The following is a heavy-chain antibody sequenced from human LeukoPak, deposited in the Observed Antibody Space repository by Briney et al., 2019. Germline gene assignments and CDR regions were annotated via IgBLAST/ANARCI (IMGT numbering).Heavy chain of an antibody. J-gene: IGHJ3*02. CDR1: GFTVSSNY. CDR3: AREVTSWLRRQRVRAFDI. CDR2: IYSGGST. Sequence: GGSLRLSCAASGFTVSSNYMSWVRQAPGKGLEWVSVIYSGGSTYYADSVKGRFTISRDNSKNTLYLQMNSLRAEDTAVYYCAREVTSWLRRQRVRAFDIWGQGTMVTVSS. V-gene: IGHV3-53*01. D-gene: IGHD5-12*01.